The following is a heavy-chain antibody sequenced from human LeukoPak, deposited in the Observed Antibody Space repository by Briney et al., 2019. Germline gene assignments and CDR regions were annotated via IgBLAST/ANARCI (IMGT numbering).Heavy chain of an antibody. J-gene: IGHJ4*02. Sequence: SETLSLTCTVSGYSISSGYYWGWIRQPPGKGLEWIGSIYHSGSTYYNPSLKSRVTISVDTSKNQFSLKLSSVTAADTAVYYCARDHSPIVATMGRFDYWGQGTLVTVSS. D-gene: IGHD5-12*01. CDR1: GYSISSGYY. V-gene: IGHV4-38-2*02. CDR2: IYHSGST. CDR3: ARDHSPIVATMGRFDY.